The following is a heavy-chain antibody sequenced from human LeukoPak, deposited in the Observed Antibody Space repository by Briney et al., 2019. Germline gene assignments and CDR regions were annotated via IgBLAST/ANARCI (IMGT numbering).Heavy chain of an antibody. D-gene: IGHD4-17*01. V-gene: IGHV4-59*01. CDR1: GGSISSYY. J-gene: IGHJ5*02. CDR3: ARAEVLPSMTTVTRWFDT. CDR2: IYYSGST. Sequence: PSETLSLTCTVSGGSISSYYWSWIRQPPGKGLEWIGYIYYSGSTNYNPSLKSRVTISVDTSKNQFSLKLSSVTAADTAVYYCARAEVLPSMTTVTRWFDTWGQGRLGTVSS.